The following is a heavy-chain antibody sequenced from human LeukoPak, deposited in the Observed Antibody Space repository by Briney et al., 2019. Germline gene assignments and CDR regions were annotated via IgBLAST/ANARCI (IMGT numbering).Heavy chain of an antibody. CDR2: MSDGGEST. CDR1: GFXFSSYA. V-gene: IGHV3-23*01. CDR3: AKGEGGFCSSTSCSTFFDY. J-gene: IGHJ4*02. Sequence: GGSLRLSCAASGFXFSSYAINWVRQAPGKGLEWVSAMSDGGESTYYADSVKGRFTMSRDNSKSTLYLQMNSLRAEDTAIYYCAKGEGGFCSSTSCSTFFDYWGQGTLVTVSS. D-gene: IGHD2-2*01.